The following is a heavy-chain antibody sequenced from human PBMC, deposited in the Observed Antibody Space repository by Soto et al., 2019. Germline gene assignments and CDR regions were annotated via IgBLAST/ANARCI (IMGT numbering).Heavy chain of an antibody. Sequence: SVKVSCKTSGATFSSHALSWVRQAPGQGLEWMGGIIPLSATANYAQKFQGRLSIIADTSTSTAYMDLSGLTSADTAVYFCARSTSSAWDYFDHWGQGTLVTVSS. CDR1: GATFSSHA. D-gene: IGHD2-2*01. CDR2: IIPLSATA. CDR3: ARSTSSAWDYFDH. V-gene: IGHV1-69*06. J-gene: IGHJ4*02.